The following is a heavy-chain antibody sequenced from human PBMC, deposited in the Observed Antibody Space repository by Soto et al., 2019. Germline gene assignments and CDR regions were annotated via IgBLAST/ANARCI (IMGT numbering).Heavy chain of an antibody. J-gene: IGHJ6*02. Sequence: LRLSCAASGFTFSSTWMHWVRQAPGKGLVWASQINHNGGTTTYADSVKGRFTISRDNAKNTVYLQMNSLRAEDTAVYYCATDGRYAQYVWGQGTTVTVSS. CDR2: INHNGGTT. CDR3: ATDGRYAQYV. V-gene: IGHV3-74*01. D-gene: IGHD2-2*01. CDR1: GFTFSSTW.